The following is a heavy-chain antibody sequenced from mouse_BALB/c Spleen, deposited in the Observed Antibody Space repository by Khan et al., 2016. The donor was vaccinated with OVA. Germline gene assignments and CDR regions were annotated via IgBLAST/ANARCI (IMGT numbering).Heavy chain of an antibody. D-gene: IGHD1-1*01. CDR2: ISYSGNT. Sequence: EVQLQESGPGLVKPSQSLSLTCTVTGYSITSDYAWNWIRQFPGNKLEWMGFISYSGNTKYNPSLKSRFSITRDTSKNPFFLQLNSVTTEDTATYDCARVYGGDFDYWGHGTSLTVSS. V-gene: IGHV3-2*02. J-gene: IGHJ2*02. CDR1: GYSITSDYA. CDR3: ARVYGGDFDY.